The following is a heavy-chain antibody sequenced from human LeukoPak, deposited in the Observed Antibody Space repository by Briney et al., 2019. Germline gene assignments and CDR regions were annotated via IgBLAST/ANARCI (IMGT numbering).Heavy chain of an antibody. CDR2: MSSSDDGR. D-gene: IGHD2-15*01. Sequence: GGSLRLSCTASGFTFGDYAMSWVRQAPGKGLEWVSAMSSSDDGRYYAASVRGRLTISRDTSRSTLYLQMNSLRAEDAAVYYCAKAPVTSCRGAFCYPFDYWGQGTLVTVSS. CDR3: AKAPVTSCRGAFCYPFDY. CDR1: GFTFGDYA. J-gene: IGHJ4*02. V-gene: IGHV3-23*01.